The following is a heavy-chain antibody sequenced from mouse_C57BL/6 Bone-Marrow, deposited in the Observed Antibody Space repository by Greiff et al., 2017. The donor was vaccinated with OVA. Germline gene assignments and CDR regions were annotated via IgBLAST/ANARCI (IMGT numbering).Heavy chain of an antibody. J-gene: IGHJ3*01. CDR3: ARGGVYYYGSSPAWFAY. CDR2: IDPSDSYT. Sequence: QVHVKQPGAELVKPGASVKLSCKASGYTFTSYWMQWVKQRPGQGLEWIGEIDPSDSYTNYNQKFKGKATLTVDTSSSTAYMQLSSLTSEDSAVYYCARGGVYYYGSSPAWFAYWGQGTLVTVSA. D-gene: IGHD1-1*01. CDR1: GYTFTSYW. V-gene: IGHV1-50*01.